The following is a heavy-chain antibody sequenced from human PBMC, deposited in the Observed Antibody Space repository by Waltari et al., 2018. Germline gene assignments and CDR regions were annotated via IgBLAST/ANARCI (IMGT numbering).Heavy chain of an antibody. CDR1: GFTFSSSA. V-gene: IGHV3-30-3*01. CDR3: ARDHPYCSGGSCYELDY. J-gene: IGHJ4*02. Sequence: QVQLVESGGGVVQPGRSLRLSCAASGFTFSSSAMHWVRQAPGKGLEWVAVISYDGSNKYYADSVKGRFTISRDNSKNTLYLQMNSLRAEDTAVYYCARDHPYCSGGSCYELDYWGQGTLVTVSS. D-gene: IGHD2-15*01. CDR2: ISYDGSNK.